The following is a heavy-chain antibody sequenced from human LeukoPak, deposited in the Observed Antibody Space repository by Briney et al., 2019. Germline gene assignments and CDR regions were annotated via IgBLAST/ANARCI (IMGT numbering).Heavy chain of an antibody. D-gene: IGHD6-6*01. V-gene: IGHV3-21*01. J-gene: IGHJ4*02. CDR3: AKMGLLLSSSARAFEY. CDR1: GFIFTSYS. CDR2: ISSSSSYM. Sequence: SGRCLRLSCAASGFIFTSYSMNWVRPAPGRGLDWVSSISSSSSYMYYADSVKGRFTISRDNAKNSLYLQMDSLRAEDTAVYYCAKMGLLLSSSARAFEYWGQGTLVTVSS.